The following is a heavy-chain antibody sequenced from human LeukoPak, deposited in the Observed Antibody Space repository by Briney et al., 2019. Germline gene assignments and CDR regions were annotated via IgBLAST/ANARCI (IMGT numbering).Heavy chain of an antibody. D-gene: IGHD1-26*01. CDR1: GFTFSDYY. V-gene: IGHV3-11*04. J-gene: IGHJ6*03. Sequence: GGSLRLSCAASGFTFSDYYMSWIRQAPGKGLEWVSYISSSGSTIYYADSVKGRFTISRDNAKSSLYLQMNSLRAEDTAVYYCARDPYSGTYGDTYYYYMDVWGKGTTVTISS. CDR2: ISSSGSTI. CDR3: ARDPYSGTYGDTYYYYMDV.